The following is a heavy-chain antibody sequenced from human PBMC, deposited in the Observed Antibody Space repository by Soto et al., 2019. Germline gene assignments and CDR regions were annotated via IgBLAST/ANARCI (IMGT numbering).Heavy chain of an antibody. CDR3: EKASGRVHYGMHV. Sequence: EVQVLESGGGSVQPGGSLRLSCAASGFPFSMFAMNWVRQAPGKGLEWVSGIRGSGGGTYYADSVKGRFTISRDDSRNMLYLEMNTLRGEDTAVYYCEKASGRVHYGMHVWGQGTTVTVSS. V-gene: IGHV3-23*01. D-gene: IGHD3-10*01. J-gene: IGHJ6*02. CDR2: IRGSGGGT. CDR1: GFPFSMFA.